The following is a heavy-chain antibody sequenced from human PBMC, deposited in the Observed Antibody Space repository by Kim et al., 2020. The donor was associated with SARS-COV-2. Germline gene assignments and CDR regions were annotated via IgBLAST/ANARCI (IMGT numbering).Heavy chain of an antibody. CDR3: GRITTAQSIDY. CDR1: GFTFSTYR. J-gene: IGHJ4*02. V-gene: IGHV3-7*01. D-gene: IGHD1-1*01. Sequence: GGSLRLSCSASGFTFSTYRMAWVRQAPGKGLEWVANINPNGRDKFYADSVQGRFTISRDTAKNSLSLQMDSLRAEDTAVFYCGRITTAQSIDYWGQGTLVPVSS. CDR2: INPNGRDK.